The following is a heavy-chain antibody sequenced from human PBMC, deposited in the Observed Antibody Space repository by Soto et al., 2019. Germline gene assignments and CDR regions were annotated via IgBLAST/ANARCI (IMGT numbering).Heavy chain of an antibody. CDR1: GGSISSGYYY. CDR3: ARLASSGYYYRYGFDP. V-gene: IGHV4-39*01. J-gene: IGHJ5*02. D-gene: IGHD3-22*01. CDR2: ISYSGST. Sequence: SETLSLTCPVSGGSISSGYYYWSWIRQPPGKGLEWIGSISYSGSTYYNPSLESRVTMSVDTSKNQFSLKLSSVTAADTAVYYCARLASSGYYYRYGFDPWGQGTLVTVSS.